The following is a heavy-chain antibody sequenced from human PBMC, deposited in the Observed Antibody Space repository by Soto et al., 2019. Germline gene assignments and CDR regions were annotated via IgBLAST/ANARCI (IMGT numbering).Heavy chain of an antibody. D-gene: IGHD1-26*01. V-gene: IGHV3-13*01. CDR2: IGTAGDT. J-gene: IGHJ6*02. Sequence: GGSLRLSCAASGFTFSSYDMHWVRQATGKGLEWVSAIGTAGDTYYPGSVKGRFTISRENAKNSLYLQMNSLRAEDTAVYYCARDLLGYYYSGMDVWGQGTTVTVSS. CDR3: ARDLLGYYYSGMDV. CDR1: GFTFSSYD.